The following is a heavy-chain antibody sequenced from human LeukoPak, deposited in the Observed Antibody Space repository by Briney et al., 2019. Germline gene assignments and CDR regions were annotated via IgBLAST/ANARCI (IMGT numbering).Heavy chain of an antibody. CDR3: ARDRGVEMATIYFDY. J-gene: IGHJ4*02. CDR2: ISSSSTI. Sequence: QPGGSLRLSCAASGFTFSSYSMNWVRQAPGKGLEWVSYISSSSTIYYADSVKGRFTISRDNAKNSLYLQMNSLRAEDTAVYYCARDRGVEMATIYFDYWGQGTLVTVSS. D-gene: IGHD5-24*01. CDR1: GFTFSSYS. V-gene: IGHV3-48*04.